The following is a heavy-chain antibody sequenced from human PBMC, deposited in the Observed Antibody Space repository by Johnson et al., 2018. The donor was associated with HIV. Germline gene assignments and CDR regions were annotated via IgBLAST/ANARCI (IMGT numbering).Heavy chain of an antibody. CDR1: GFTFSNSD. V-gene: IGHV3-35*01. D-gene: IGHD6-13*01. Sequence: VQLVESGGGLVQPGGSLRLSCAASGFTFSNSDMNWVHQAPGKGLEWVWGVSWNGSRTHYADSVKGRFIISRDNSRNTLYLQMNSLRAEDTAVYYCARDRTGLIIAAAGHDAFDIWGQGTMVTVSS. CDR3: ARDRTGLIIAAAGHDAFDI. CDR2: VSWNGSRT. J-gene: IGHJ3*02.